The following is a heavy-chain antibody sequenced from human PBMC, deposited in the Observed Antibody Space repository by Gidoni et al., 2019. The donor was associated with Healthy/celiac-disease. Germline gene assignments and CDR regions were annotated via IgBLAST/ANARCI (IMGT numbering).Heavy chain of an antibody. Sequence: EVQLVESGGGLVQHGGSLRLSCSASGFTFSSYALHWVRQAPGKGLEYVSAISSNGGSTYYADSVKGRFTISRDNSKNTLYLQMSSLRAEDTAVYYCVNSFQLLFDYWGQGTLVTVSS. D-gene: IGHD2-2*01. CDR1: GFTFSSYA. J-gene: IGHJ4*02. CDR2: ISSNGGST. V-gene: IGHV3-64D*09. CDR3: VNSFQLLFDY.